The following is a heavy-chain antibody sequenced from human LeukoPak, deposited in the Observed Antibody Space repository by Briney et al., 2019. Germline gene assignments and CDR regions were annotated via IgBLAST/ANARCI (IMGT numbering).Heavy chain of an antibody. D-gene: IGHD4-17*01. CDR1: GGSFSGYY. J-gene: IGHJ3*02. V-gene: IGHV4-34*01. Sequence: PSETLSLTCAVYGGSFSGYYWSWIRQPPGKGLEWIGEINHSGSTNYNPSLKSRVTISVDTSKNQFSLKLSSVTAADTAVYYCARTGMTTVTTRALDIWGQGTMVTVSS. CDR2: INHSGST. CDR3: ARTGMTTVTTRALDI.